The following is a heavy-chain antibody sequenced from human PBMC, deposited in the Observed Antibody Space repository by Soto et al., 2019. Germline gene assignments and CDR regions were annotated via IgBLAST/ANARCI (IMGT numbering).Heavy chain of an antibody. V-gene: IGHV1-2*04. CDR1: GYTFTGYY. CDR2: INPNSGGT. D-gene: IGHD6-13*01. J-gene: IGHJ6*02. CDR3: AREGIADYYGMAV. Sequence: GASVKVSCKASGYTFTGYYMHWVRQAPGQGLEWMGWINPNSGGTNYAQKFQGWVTMTRDTSISTAYMELSRLRSDDTAVYYCAREGIADYYGMAVWGQGTTVTVSS.